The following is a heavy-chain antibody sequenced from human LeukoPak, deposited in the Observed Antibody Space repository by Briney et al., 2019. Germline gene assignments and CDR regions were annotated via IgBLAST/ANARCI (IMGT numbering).Heavy chain of an antibody. J-gene: IGHJ3*02. CDR1: GFSFSTHW. Sequence: GGSLRLSCAASGFSFSTHWMSWFRQAPGKGLECVALIKQDGSDKHYVDSVKGRFTISRDNAKNSLYLQMNSLRADDTAVYYCAGDEGWTFDIWGQGTKVTVSS. CDR2: IKQDGSDK. D-gene: IGHD5-24*01. V-gene: IGHV3-7*01. CDR3: AGDEGWTFDI.